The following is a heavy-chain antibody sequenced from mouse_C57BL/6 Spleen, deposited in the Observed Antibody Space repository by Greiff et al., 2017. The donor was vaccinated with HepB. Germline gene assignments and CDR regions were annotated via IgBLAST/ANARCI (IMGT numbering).Heavy chain of an antibody. CDR1: GYTFTSYD. CDR3: ARPCITTVVAPFAY. D-gene: IGHD1-1*01. Sequence: VQLQESGPELVKPGASVKLSCKASGYTFTSYDINWVKQRPGQGLEWIGRIYPRDGSTKYNEKFKGKATLTVDTSSSTAYMELHSLTSEDSAVYLCARPCITTVVAPFAYWGQGTLVTVSA. J-gene: IGHJ3*01. V-gene: IGHV1-85*01. CDR2: IYPRDGST.